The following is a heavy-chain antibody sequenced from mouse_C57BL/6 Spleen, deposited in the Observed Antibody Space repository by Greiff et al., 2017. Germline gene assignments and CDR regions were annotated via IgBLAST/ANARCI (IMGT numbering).Heavy chain of an antibody. CDR2: IYPRDGST. Sequence: VKLMESDAELVKPGASVKISCKVSGYTFTDHTIHWMKQRPEQGLEWIGYIYPRDGSTKYNEKFKGKATLTADKSSSTAYMQPNSLTSEDSAVYFCARSHYYGREGRYFDSWAQGPTLTVSS. CDR1: GYTFTDHT. J-gene: IGHJ2*01. V-gene: IGHV1-78*01. CDR3: ARSHYYGREGRYFDS. D-gene: IGHD1-1*01.